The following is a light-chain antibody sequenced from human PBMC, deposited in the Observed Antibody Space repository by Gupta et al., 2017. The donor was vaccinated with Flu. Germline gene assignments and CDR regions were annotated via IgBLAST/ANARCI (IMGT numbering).Light chain of an antibody. V-gene: IGKV2-28*01. J-gene: IGKJ1*01. CDR2: FAS. CDR3: KRANNIRRT. Sequence: TPREPAASARRTSPSLLNNDINNYLDWYQQKPGKSPKLLIYFASNRESGVPARFSGSGPGTDFTLTISSLQAEDFAIYYCKRANNIRRTFGQGTKVDIK. CDR1: PSLLNNDINNY.